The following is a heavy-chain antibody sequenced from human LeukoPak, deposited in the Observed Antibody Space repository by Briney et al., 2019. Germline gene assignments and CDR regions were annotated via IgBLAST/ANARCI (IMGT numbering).Heavy chain of an antibody. CDR3: ARERLYGMDV. D-gene: IGHD6-25*01. CDR2: IYDSGST. Sequence: PSETLSLTCTVSGGSIRSSYYYWGWIRQPPGKGLEWIGSIYDSGSTYYNPSLKSRVTISVDTSKNQFSLKLNSVTAADTAVYYCARERLYGMDVWGQGTTVTVSS. J-gene: IGHJ6*02. V-gene: IGHV4-39*02. CDR1: GGSIRSSYYY.